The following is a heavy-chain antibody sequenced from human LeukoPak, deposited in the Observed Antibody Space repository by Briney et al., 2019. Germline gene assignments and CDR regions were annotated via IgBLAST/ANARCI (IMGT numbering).Heavy chain of an antibody. V-gene: IGHV3-30*04. J-gene: IGHJ4*02. CDR3: ARDLSRYYNDY. CDR1: GFTFSSYA. Sequence: GGSLRLSCAASGFTFSSYAMHWVRQAPGKGLEWVAVISYDGSNKYYADSVKGRFTISRDNSKNTLYLQMNSLRAEDTAVYYCARDLSRYYNDYCGQGTLVTVSS. CDR2: ISYDGSNK.